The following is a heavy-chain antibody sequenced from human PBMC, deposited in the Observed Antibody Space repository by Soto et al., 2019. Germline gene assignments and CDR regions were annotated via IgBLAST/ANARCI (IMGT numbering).Heavy chain of an antibody. CDR2: ISGSGGTI. CDR1: AFTLSSYS. V-gene: IGHV3-48*02. J-gene: IGHJ4*02. Sequence: EVQLVESGGGMVQPGGSLRVSCAASAFTLSSYSMHWVRQAPGKGLEWVSYISGSGGTIYYADSVKGRFTISRDNAKNSLSVQMNSLRDEDTAVYFCARETGLRSSGWSYYFDFWGQGTRVTVSS. D-gene: IGHD6-19*01. CDR3: ARETGLRSSGWSYYFDF.